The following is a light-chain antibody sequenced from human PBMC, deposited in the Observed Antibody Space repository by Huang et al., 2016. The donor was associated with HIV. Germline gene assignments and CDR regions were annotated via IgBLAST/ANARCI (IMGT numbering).Light chain of an antibody. V-gene: IGKV1-5*03. CDR2: RAS. CDR3: QQYNSYSIT. J-gene: IGKJ4*01. Sequence: DIQMTQSPSTLSGFVGDRVTITCRASQNIGYWLAWYQQKPGKAPNRLIYRASTLHSGVPSRFSGSGSGTEFTLTISSLQPDDFATYYCQQYNSYSITFGGGTKVDLK. CDR1: QNIGYW.